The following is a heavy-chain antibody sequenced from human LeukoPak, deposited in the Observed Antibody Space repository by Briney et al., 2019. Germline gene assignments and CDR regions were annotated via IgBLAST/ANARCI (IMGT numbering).Heavy chain of an antibody. CDR1: GFTFSTYG. CDR3: ARAPRRYYDSSGYAAFWDY. CDR2: IRNDGSNK. D-gene: IGHD3-22*01. V-gene: IGHV3-30*02. Sequence: PGGSLRLSCAASGFTFSTYGMQWVRQAPGKGLEWVAFIRNDGSNKYYADSVKGRFTISRDNSKNTLYLQMNSLRAEDTAVYYCARAPRRYYDSSGYAAFWDYWGQGTLVTVSS. J-gene: IGHJ4*02.